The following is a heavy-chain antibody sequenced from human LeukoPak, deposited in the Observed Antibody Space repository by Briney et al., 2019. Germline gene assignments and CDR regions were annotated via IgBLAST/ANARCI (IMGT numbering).Heavy chain of an antibody. V-gene: IGHV3-23*01. CDR3: ARADYDYVWGSYRQYYFDY. CDR1: GSTFSSYA. J-gene: IGHJ4*02. D-gene: IGHD3-16*02. CDR2: ISGSGGNT. Sequence: GGSLRLSCAASGSTFSSYAMTWVRQAPGKGLEWVSGISGSGGNTYYTDSVRGRLSISRDNAKNSLYLQMNSLRAEDTAVYYCARADYDYVWGSYRQYYFDYWGQGTLVTVSS.